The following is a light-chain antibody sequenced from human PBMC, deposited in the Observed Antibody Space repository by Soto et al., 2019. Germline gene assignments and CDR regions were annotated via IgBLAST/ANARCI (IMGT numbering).Light chain of an antibody. CDR3: QQSYTAPLT. CDR2: AAS. Sequence: IHMTQSPSSLSASVLDIFTITCRASQSISTYLNWYQQKPGKAPNLLIFAASTLQSGVPSRFSGSGSGTDFTLTIRSLQPEDFATYYCQQSYTAPLTFGGGTKVDIK. V-gene: IGKV1-39*01. J-gene: IGKJ4*01. CDR1: QSISTY.